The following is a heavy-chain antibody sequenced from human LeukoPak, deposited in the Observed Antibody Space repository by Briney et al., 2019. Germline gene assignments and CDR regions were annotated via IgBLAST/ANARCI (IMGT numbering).Heavy chain of an antibody. V-gene: IGHV4-61*02. J-gene: IGHJ4*02. CDR1: GGSISSGSYF. Sequence: SQTLSLTCTVSGGSISSGSYFWNWIRQPAGKGLEWIGRISTGGSTNYNPSLKSRVTISLDTSKNQISLRLSSVTAADTAVYYCARKEYGNSKFDYWGQGTLVTVSS. CDR2: ISTGGST. D-gene: IGHD1-1*01. CDR3: ARKEYGNSKFDY.